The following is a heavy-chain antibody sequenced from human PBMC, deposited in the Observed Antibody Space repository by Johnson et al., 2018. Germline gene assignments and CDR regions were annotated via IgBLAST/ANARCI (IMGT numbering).Heavy chain of an antibody. CDR3: ANAPGIVGVWD. J-gene: IGHJ3*01. Sequence: VQLVETGGGVVQPGRSLRLSCAASGFTFNNYGMHWVRQASGKGLEWVALISYDGSNKYYADSVKGRFTISRDNSKNTLYLQMNSLRVEDTVVYYCANAPGIVGVWDWGQGTMVTVSS. D-gene: IGHD3-3*01. CDR1: GFTFNNYG. V-gene: IGHV3-30*18. CDR2: ISYDGSNK.